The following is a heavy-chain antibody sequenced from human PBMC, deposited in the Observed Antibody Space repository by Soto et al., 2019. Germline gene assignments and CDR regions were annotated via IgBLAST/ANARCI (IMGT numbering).Heavy chain of an antibody. V-gene: IGHV4-59*01. CDR3: ARGAMFWFDP. CDR1: GGSLGSYY. Sequence: QVQLPESGPGLVKPSETLSLTCSVAGGSLGSYYWGWIRQSPGKGLEWIAYIYDSGTTIYNPSLKSRATISVDTSKNQFSLNLTSVTAADTAVYYCARGAMFWFDPWGQGTLVSVSS. J-gene: IGHJ5*02. D-gene: IGHD3-10*02. CDR2: IYDSGTT.